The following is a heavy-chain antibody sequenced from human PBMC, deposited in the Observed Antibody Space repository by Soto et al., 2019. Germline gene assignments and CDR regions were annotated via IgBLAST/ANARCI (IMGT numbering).Heavy chain of an antibody. D-gene: IGHD4-17*01. CDR3: ARARYGDYGPYYFDY. V-gene: IGHV4-59*08. CDR1: GGSISSYY. J-gene: IGHJ4*02. Sequence: SETLSLTCTVSGGSISSYYWSWIRQPPGKGLEWIGYIYYSGSTNYNPSLKSRVTISVDTSKNQFSLKLSSVTAADTAVYYCARARYGDYGPYYFDYWGQGTLVTASS. CDR2: IYYSGST.